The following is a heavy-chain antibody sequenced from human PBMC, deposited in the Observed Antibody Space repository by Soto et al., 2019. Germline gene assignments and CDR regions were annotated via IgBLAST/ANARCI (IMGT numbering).Heavy chain of an antibody. J-gene: IGHJ6*02. Sequence: PGESLKISCKVSGYSFTNNWITWVRQMPGKGLEWMGRIDPSDSYSIYSPSVQGHVTISVDKSMNTAYLQWSSLEASDTAMYYCGRLTAYDLSRVDVWGQGTTVTVSS. V-gene: IGHV5-10-1*01. CDR2: IDPSDSYS. D-gene: IGHD2-21*02. CDR3: GRLTAYDLSRVDV. CDR1: GYSFTNNW.